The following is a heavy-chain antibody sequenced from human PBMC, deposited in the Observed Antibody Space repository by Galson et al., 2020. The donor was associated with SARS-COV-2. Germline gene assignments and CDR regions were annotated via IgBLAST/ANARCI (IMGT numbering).Heavy chain of an antibody. V-gene: IGHV3-21*01. D-gene: IGHD3-9*01. Sequence: AGSLSLSCAASGFTFSSYSMNWVRQAPGKGLEWVSSISSTSSNIYYAASVKGRITITRDNPKISLYLQMNSLRAEDSAVYYCATDYDILTGYYGFAAFDYWGQGTLVTVSS. CDR2: ISSTSSNI. J-gene: IGHJ4*02. CDR1: GFTFSSYS. CDR3: ATDYDILTGYYGFAAFDY.